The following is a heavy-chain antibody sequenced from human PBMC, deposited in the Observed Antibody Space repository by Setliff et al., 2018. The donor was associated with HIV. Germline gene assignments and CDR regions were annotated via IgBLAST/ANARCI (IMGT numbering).Heavy chain of an antibody. CDR2: SDPEDDET. CDR3: ATSGFYDILTGPTPGVFDI. V-gene: IGHV1-24*01. Sequence: ASVKVSCKVSGYSLTELSIQWVRQAPGEGLEWMGGSDPEDDETVYAEKFQGRVTMTEDTSTDTAYMALSSLRSEDTAMYYCATSGFYDILTGPTPGVFDIWGQGTMVTVSS. D-gene: IGHD3-9*01. CDR1: GYSLTELS. J-gene: IGHJ3*02.